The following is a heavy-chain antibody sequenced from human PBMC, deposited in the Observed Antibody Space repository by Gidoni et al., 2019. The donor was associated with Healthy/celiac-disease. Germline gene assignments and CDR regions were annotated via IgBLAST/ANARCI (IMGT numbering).Heavy chain of an antibody. V-gene: IGHV3-11*01. CDR2: ISSSGSTI. CDR3: ARTSITMIVVSAFDI. J-gene: IGHJ3*02. D-gene: IGHD3-22*01. Sequence: QVQLVASGGGLVKPGGSLRLSCAASGFPFIDYYMGWIRPAPGKGLEWVSYISSSGSTIYYADSVKGRFTISRDNAKNSLYLQMNSLRAEDTAVYYCARTSITMIVVSAFDIWGQGTMVTVSS. CDR1: GFPFIDYY.